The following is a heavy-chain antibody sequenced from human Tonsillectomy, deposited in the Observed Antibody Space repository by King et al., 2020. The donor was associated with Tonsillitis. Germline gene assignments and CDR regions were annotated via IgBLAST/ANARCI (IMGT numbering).Heavy chain of an antibody. Sequence: VQLVESGGGLVQPGGSLTLSCAASGFTVSSSYMSWVRQAPVKGLVCVSIIYSGGTTYCADSVKCRFTISRDNSKNTLYLQMNSLRAEDTAVYYCTRDLAKVHFWIGGDYWGQGTLVTVSS. J-gene: IGHJ4*02. D-gene: IGHD3-3*02. CDR3: TRDLAKVHFWIGGDY. CDR1: GFTVSSSY. CDR2: IYSGGTT. V-gene: IGHV3-66*01.